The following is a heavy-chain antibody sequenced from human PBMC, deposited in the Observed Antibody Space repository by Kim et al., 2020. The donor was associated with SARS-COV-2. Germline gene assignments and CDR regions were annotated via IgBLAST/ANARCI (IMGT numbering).Heavy chain of an antibody. CDR3: ARDVPITMVRGVIITRWFDP. D-gene: IGHD3-10*01. Sequence: SETLSLTCAVYGGSFSGYYWSWIRQPPGKGLEWIGEINHSGSTNYNPSLKSRVTISVDTSKNQFSLKLSSVTAADTAVYYCARDVPITMVRGVIITRWFDPWGQGTLVTVSS. CDR2: INHSGST. J-gene: IGHJ5*02. CDR1: GGSFSGYY. V-gene: IGHV4-34*01.